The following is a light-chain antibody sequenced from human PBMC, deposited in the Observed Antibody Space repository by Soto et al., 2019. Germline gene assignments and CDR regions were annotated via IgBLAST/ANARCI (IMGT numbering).Light chain of an antibody. CDR3: RQYTNCLQN. Sequence: EIVMTQSQVTLSASPGERATLSCRASQTVSTNLAWYQQRPGQAPRLLIYGASTRVNGIPPRFSGSASGTDFTLTISRLQSEDFAVYFCRQYTNCLQNFGQGTKLEIK. V-gene: IGKV3-15*01. J-gene: IGKJ2*01. CDR2: GAS. CDR1: QTVSTN.